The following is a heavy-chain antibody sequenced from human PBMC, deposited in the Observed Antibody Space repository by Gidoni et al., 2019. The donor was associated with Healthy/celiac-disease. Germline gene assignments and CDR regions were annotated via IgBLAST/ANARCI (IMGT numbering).Heavy chain of an antibody. CDR1: AFPFRSYA. D-gene: IGHD6-19*01. J-gene: IGHJ4*02. CDR2: ISGSGGST. CDR3: AKSAVAVAGTGGGY. Sequence: EVQLLESGGGLVQPGGSLSLSCAASAFPFRSYAMSWVRQAPGKGLEWVSAISGSGGSTYYADSVKGRFTISRDNSKNTLYLQMNSLRAEDTAVYYCAKSAVAVAGTGGGYWGQGTLVTVSS. V-gene: IGHV3-23*01.